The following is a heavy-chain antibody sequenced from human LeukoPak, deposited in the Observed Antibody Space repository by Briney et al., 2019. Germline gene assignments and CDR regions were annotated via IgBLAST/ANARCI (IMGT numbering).Heavy chain of an antibody. V-gene: IGHV3-23*01. J-gene: IGHJ6*03. CDR2: ISVSGST. Sequence: GGSFALSCAACGFTFRNYAMIWVGQAPGKGLEWVSSISVSGSTYYADSVKGRFTISRDNSKNTLYLQMNSLRDEDTAVYYCAKNYYMDVWGKGTTVTVSS. CDR3: AKNYYMDV. CDR1: GFTFRNYA.